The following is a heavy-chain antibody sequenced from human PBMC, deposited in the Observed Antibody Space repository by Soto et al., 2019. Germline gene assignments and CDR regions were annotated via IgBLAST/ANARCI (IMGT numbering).Heavy chain of an antibody. CDR1: GFTFSSYG. CDR3: AKSSVETAAASSYYYYGMDV. J-gene: IGHJ6*02. V-gene: IGHV3-30*18. Sequence: GGSLRLSCAASGFTFSSYGMHWFRQAPGKGLEWVAVISYDGSNKYYADSVKGRFTISRDNSKNTLYLQMNSLRAEDTAVYYCAKSSVETAAASSYYYYGMDVWGQGTTVTVSS. D-gene: IGHD5-18*01. CDR2: ISYDGSNK.